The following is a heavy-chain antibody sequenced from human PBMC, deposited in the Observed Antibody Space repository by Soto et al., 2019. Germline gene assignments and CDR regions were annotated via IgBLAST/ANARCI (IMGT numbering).Heavy chain of an antibody. J-gene: IGHJ4*02. CDR3: ARGPMVRGVTTPFDY. V-gene: IGHV3-33*01. CDR2: IWYDGSNK. D-gene: IGHD3-10*01. CDR1: GFTFSSYA. Sequence: QVHLVESGGGVVQPGRSLRLSCAASGFTFSSYAMHWVRQTPGKGLEWLAGIWYDGSNKYYADSVKGRFTISRDNSXXTLYLHMNSLRAEDTAVYYCARGPMVRGVTTPFDYWGQGTLVTVSS.